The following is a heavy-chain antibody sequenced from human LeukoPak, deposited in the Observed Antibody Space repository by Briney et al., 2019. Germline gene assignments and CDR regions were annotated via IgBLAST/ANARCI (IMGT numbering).Heavy chain of an antibody. J-gene: IGHJ6*03. CDR2: ISSSSSYI. CDR3: ARGWGRYSSGWYGADGYYYYRDV. CDR1: GFTFSSYS. V-gene: IGHV3-21*01. Sequence: KTGGSLRLPCAASGFTFSSYSMNWVRQAPGKGLEWVSSISSSSSYIYYADSVKGRFTISRDNARKSLYLQMNSLRDEDTVVYYCARGWGRYSSGWYGADGYYYYRDVWGKGTRVTVSS. D-gene: IGHD6-19*01.